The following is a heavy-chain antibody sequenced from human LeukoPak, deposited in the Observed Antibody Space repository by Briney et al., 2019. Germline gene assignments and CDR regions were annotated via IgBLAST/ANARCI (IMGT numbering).Heavy chain of an antibody. Sequence: GGSLRLSCAASGFTFSSYEMNWVRQAPGKGLEWVSYISSSGSTIYYADSVKGRFTISRDNAKNSLYLQMNSLRAEDTAVYYCAKDSHITMIVVVIGAFDIWGQGTMVTVPS. D-gene: IGHD3-22*01. V-gene: IGHV3-48*03. CDR3: AKDSHITMIVVVIGAFDI. CDR1: GFTFSSYE. CDR2: ISSSGSTI. J-gene: IGHJ3*02.